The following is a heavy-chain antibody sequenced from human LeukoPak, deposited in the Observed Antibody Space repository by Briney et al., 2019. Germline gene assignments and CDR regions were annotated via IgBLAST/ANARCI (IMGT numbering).Heavy chain of an antibody. V-gene: IGHV4-39*01. CDR1: GGSTSSSSYY. Sequence: SETLSLTCTVSGGSTSSSSYYWGWIRQPPGKGLEWIGSIYYSGSTYYNPSLKSRVTISVDTSKNQFSLKLSSVTAADTAVYYCARHGDSSSWYLTPFDYWGQGTLVTVSS. CDR2: IYYSGST. D-gene: IGHD6-13*01. CDR3: ARHGDSSSWYLTPFDY. J-gene: IGHJ4*02.